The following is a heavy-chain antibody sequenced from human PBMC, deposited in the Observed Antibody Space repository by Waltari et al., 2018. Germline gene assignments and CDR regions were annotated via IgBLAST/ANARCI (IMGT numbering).Heavy chain of an antibody. J-gene: IGHJ6*02. V-gene: IGHV4-4*02. D-gene: IGHD2-15*01. Sequence: QVQLQESGPGLVKPSGTLSLTCVVSADSIRSNKGWTWVRQPRGKGLEWMGEIYQSGSTTYNPSLKGGVTMSIDMSQKQLSLRLTSVTTADTAMYYCARYEDLYGMDVWGQGTTVTVSS. CDR1: ADSIRSNKG. CDR2: IYQSGST. CDR3: ARYEDLYGMDV.